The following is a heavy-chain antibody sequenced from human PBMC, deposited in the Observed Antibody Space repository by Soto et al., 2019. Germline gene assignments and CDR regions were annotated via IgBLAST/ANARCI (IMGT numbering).Heavy chain of an antibody. V-gene: IGHV2-5*02. J-gene: IGHJ5*02. Sequence: QTLALTCRSPGSSHSTNREGVGWIRQPPGKALEWLALIYWDDDKRYSPSLKSRLTITKDTSKNQVVLTMTNMDPVDTATYYCAHSPHNPYYDFWSGYNTLFAPWRHGSPVTVFS. CDR2: IYWDDDK. CDR1: GSSHSTNREG. D-gene: IGHD3-3*01. CDR3: AHSPHNPYYDFWSGYNTLFAP.